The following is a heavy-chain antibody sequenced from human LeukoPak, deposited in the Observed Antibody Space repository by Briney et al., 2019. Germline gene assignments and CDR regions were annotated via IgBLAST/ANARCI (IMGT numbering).Heavy chain of an antibody. J-gene: IGHJ3*02. V-gene: IGHV4-4*07. Sequence: SETLSLTCVVSGGSISGSSWSWVRQPAGKGLEWIGRFFTTGSINYNPSLRSRVTLSVDTSKNQFSLRLTSVTAADTAVYYCARDDPWRAFDIWGQGTMVTVSS. CDR1: GGSISGSS. CDR2: FFTTGSI. CDR3: ARDDPWRAFDI.